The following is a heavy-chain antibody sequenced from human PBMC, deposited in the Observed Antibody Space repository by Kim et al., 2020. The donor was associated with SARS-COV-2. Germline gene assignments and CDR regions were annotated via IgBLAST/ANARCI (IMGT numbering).Heavy chain of an antibody. CDR2: IVAGIGNA. D-gene: IGHD3-22*01. J-gene: IGHJ3*01. Sequence: SVKVSCKASGCTFTSYAVRWVRQARGQGLEWIGGIVAGIGNANYAQKFQGRVTITADESTSTAYMELSSLRSEDTAVYYCAADLLHSSDDSHHCAFDVW. CDR1: GCTFTSYA. V-gene: IGHV1-69*13. CDR3: AADLLHSSDDSHHCAFDV.